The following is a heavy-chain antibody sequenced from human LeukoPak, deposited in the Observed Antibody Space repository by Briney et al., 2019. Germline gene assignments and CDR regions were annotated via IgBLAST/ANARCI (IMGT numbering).Heavy chain of an antibody. J-gene: IGHJ5*02. D-gene: IGHD2-15*01. CDR2: INPSGSYT. V-gene: IGHV1-46*01. CDR3: ARDNSGGSTWWFDP. CDR1: GYTFTSYD. Sequence: GASVKVSCKASGYTFTSYDINWVRQATGQGLEWMGIINPSGSYTSYAQKFQGRVTMTRDTSTSTVYMELSSLRSEDTAVYYCARDNSGGSTWWFDPWGQGTLVTVSS.